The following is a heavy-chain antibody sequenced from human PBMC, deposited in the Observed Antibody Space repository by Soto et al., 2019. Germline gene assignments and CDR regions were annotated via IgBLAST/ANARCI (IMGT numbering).Heavy chain of an antibody. D-gene: IGHD3-10*01. J-gene: IGHJ4*02. CDR3: AARITMVRGVIPERNFDY. CDR2: ISGSGGST. Sequence: GGSLRLSCAASGFTFSSYAMSWVRQAPGKGLEWVSAISGSGGSTYYADSVKGRFTISRDKSKNTLYLQMNSLRAEDTAVYYCAARITMVRGVIPERNFDYWGQGTLVTVSS. V-gene: IGHV3-23*01. CDR1: GFTFSSYA.